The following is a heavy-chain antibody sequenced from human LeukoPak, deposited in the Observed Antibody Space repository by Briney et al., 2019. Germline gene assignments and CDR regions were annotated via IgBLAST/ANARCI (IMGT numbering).Heavy chain of an antibody. CDR3: ARALLRYFDWSSALDY. Sequence: SETLSLTCAVSGDSISSSNWWSWVRQPPGKGLEWIGEIYHSGSTNYNPSLKSRVTTSVDKSKNHFSLKLSSVTAADTAVYYCARALLRYFDWSSALDYWGQGTLVTVSS. CDR2: IYHSGST. D-gene: IGHD3-9*01. CDR1: GDSISSSNW. V-gene: IGHV4-4*02. J-gene: IGHJ4*02.